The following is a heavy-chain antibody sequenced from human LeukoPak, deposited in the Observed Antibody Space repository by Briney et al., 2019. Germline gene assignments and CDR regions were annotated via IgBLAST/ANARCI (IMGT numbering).Heavy chain of an antibody. CDR3: GRQGYTASYYFLDY. J-gene: IGHJ4*02. V-gene: IGHV4-4*07. Sequence: PSETLSLTCTVSSGSINSYYWGWVRQPPGKGLEWIGRIYTTGTTNYGPSLKSRLSMSIDTSTNQFSLTLRSVTAADTAVYYCGRQGYTASYYFLDYWSQGTLVTVSS. D-gene: IGHD1-26*01. CDR1: SGSINSYY. CDR2: IYTTGTT.